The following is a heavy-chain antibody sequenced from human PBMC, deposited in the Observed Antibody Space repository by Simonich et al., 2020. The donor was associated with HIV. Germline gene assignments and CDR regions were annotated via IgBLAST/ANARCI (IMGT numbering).Heavy chain of an antibody. J-gene: IGHJ4*02. CDR1: GGSFSGYY. V-gene: IGHV4-34*01. Sequence: QVQLQQWGAGLLKPSETLSLTCAVYGGSFSGYYWSWIRQPPGKGLEWIGEINHSGSTNYNPSLKSRVTISVDTFKNQFSLKLSSVTAADTAVYYCARGIVGADWGQGTLVTVSS. CDR3: ARGIVGAD. CDR2: INHSGST. D-gene: IGHD1-26*01.